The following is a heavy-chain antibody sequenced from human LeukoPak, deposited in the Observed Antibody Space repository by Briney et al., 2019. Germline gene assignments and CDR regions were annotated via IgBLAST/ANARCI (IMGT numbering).Heavy chain of an antibody. CDR3: ARGGQWLSYVAFDI. V-gene: IGHV4-31*03. CDR2: IYYSGST. J-gene: IGHJ3*02. D-gene: IGHD3-22*01. Sequence: SETLSLTCTVSGGSISSGGYYWSWIRQHPGKGLEWIGYIYYSGSTYYNPSLKSRVTMSVDTSKNQFSLKLSSVTAADTAVYYCARGGQWLSYVAFDIWGQGTMVTVSS. CDR1: GGSISSGGYY.